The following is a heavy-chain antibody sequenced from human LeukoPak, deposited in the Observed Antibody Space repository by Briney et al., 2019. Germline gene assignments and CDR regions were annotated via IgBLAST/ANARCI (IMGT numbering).Heavy chain of an antibody. V-gene: IGHV1-69*13. J-gene: IGHJ4*02. CDR1: GYTLTELS. Sequence: ASVKVSCKVSGYTLTELSMHWVRQAPGKGLEWMGGIIPIFGTANYAQKFQGRVTITADESTSTAYMELRSLRSDDTAVYYCARDLREKWELHQPFDYWGQGTLVTVSS. CDR2: IIPIFGTA. D-gene: IGHD1-26*01. CDR3: ARDLREKWELHQPFDY.